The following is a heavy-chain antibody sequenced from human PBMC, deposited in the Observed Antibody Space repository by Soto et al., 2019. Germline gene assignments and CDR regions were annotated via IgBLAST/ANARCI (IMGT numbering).Heavy chain of an antibody. Sequence: ASVKVSCKASGYTFTGYYMHRVRQAPGQGLEWMGWINPNSGGTNYAQKFQGWVTMTRDTSISTAYMELSRLRSDDTAVYYCACQPSYSDAFDIWGQGTMVTVSS. CDR2: INPNSGGT. J-gene: IGHJ3*02. CDR3: ACQPSYSDAFDI. CDR1: GYTFTGYY. D-gene: IGHD2-15*01. V-gene: IGHV1-2*04.